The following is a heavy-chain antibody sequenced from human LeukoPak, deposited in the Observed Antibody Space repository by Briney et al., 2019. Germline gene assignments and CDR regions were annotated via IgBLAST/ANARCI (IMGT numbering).Heavy chain of an antibody. CDR2: INPNSGGT. CDR3: ALGVVPAAAEGGFDY. CDR1: GYTFTGYY. Sequence: ASVKVSCKASGYTFTGYYMHWVRQAPGQGLEWMGWINPNSGGTNYAQKFQGRVTMTRDTSISTAYMELSRLRSDDTAVYYCALGVVPAAAEGGFDYWGQGTLVTVS. J-gene: IGHJ4*02. V-gene: IGHV1-2*02. D-gene: IGHD2-2*01.